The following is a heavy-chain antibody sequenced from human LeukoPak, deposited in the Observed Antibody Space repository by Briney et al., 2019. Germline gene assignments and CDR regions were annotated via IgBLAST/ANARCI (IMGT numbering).Heavy chain of an antibody. CDR2: ISSSSSYT. V-gene: IGHV3-11*05. J-gene: IGHJ3*01. D-gene: IGHD5-18*01. CDR3: AREPIQLWLRGDFDF. CDR1: GFTISDYY. Sequence: GGTLRLTCAASGFTISDYYRSWIRQAPGKGLEWVSYISSSSSYTNYAASVKGRFTISRDNAKNSLYLQMNSLRAEDTAVYYCAREPIQLWLRGDFDFWGQGTMVTVSS.